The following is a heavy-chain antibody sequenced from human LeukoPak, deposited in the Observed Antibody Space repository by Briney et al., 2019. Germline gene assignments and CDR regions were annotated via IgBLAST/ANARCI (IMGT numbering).Heavy chain of an antibody. CDR1: GFTFSDFN. Sequence: GGSLRLSCAASGFTFSDFNMNWVRQAPGKGLEWVSSISISSSYIYYADSVKGRFTISRDNAKNSLYLQMNSLRAEDTAVYFCARENYYDSSAYYSGQGTLVTVSS. CDR2: ISISSSYI. V-gene: IGHV3-21*01. D-gene: IGHD3-22*01. CDR3: ARENYYDSSAYY. J-gene: IGHJ4*02.